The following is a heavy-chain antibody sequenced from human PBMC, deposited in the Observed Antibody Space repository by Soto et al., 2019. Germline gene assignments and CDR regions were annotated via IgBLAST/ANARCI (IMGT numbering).Heavy chain of an antibody. CDR3: AGDPAVAVHWFDP. Sequence: QVQLVESGGGLVKPGGSLRLSCAASGFTFSDYYMSWIRQAPGKGLEWVSYISSSSSYTNYADSVKGRFTISRDNAKNSLYLQMNSLRAEDTAVYYCAGDPAVAVHWFDPWGQGTLVTVSS. CDR2: ISSSSSYT. J-gene: IGHJ5*02. CDR1: GFTFSDYY. V-gene: IGHV3-11*05. D-gene: IGHD6-19*01.